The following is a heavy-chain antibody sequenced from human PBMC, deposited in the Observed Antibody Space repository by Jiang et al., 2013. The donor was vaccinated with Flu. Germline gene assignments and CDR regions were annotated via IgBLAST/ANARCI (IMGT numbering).Heavy chain of an antibody. CDR1: GFTFSSYW. D-gene: IGHD3-10*01. CDR3: ARANRYYGSGSYYNYLGDY. V-gene: IGHV3-7*01. Sequence: PGGSLRLSCAASGFTFSSYWMSWVRQAPGKGLEWVANIKQDGSEKYYVDSVKGRFTISRDNAKNSLYLQMNSLRAEDTAVYYCARANRYYGSGSYYNYLGDYWGQGTLVTVSS. CDR2: IKQDGSEK. J-gene: IGHJ4*02.